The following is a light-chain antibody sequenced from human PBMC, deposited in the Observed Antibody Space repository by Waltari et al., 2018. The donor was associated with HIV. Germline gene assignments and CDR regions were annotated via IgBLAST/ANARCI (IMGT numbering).Light chain of an antibody. Sequence: QSALTQPPSASGTPGQRVTISCSGSSSNVGRNAVYWYQKFPGSAPQLVIYRDNPRPPGVSDRFSDSKSGAAASLAISGLRSEDETDFYGSTWDDSLKDVLFGGGTKLTGL. V-gene: IGLV1-47*01. CDR2: RDN. J-gene: IGLJ2*01. CDR3: STWDDSLKDVL. CDR1: SSNVGRNA.